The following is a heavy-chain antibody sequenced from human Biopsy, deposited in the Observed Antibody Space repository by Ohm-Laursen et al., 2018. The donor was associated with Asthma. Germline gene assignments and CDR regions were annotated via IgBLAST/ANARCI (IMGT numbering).Heavy chain of an antibody. CDR1: GFTFRSYA. V-gene: IGHV3-30-3*01. CDR3: ARDVMEWYLPAFEF. D-gene: IGHD3-3*01. CDR2: GGSYYDGGLK. J-gene: IGHJ4*02. Sequence: SLRLSCSASGFTFRSYAMHWVRQAPGKGLEWVAVGGSYYDGGLKYYADSVNGRFTVSRDDSKNTLYLQMNSLRPDDTAVYYCARDVMEWYLPAFEFWGQGALVTVPS.